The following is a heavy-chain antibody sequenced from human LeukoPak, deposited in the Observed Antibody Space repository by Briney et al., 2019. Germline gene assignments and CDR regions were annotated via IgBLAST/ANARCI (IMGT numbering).Heavy chain of an antibody. V-gene: IGHV1-24*01. CDR1: GYTLTELY. CDR2: FDPEDGET. Sequence: ASVKVSCKVSGYTLTELYMHWVRQAPGKGLEWMGGFDPEDGETIYAQKFQGRVTMTEDTSTDTAYMELSSLRSEDTAVYYCATDYPHFTMVRGVINYWGQGTLVTVSS. D-gene: IGHD3-10*01. J-gene: IGHJ4*02. CDR3: ATDYPHFTMVRGVINY.